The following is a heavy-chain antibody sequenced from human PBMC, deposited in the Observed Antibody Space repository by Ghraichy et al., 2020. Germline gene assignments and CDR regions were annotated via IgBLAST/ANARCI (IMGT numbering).Heavy chain of an antibody. V-gene: IGHV4-30-2*01. CDR2: IYHSGST. Sequence: SETLSLTCAVSGGSISSGGYSWSWIRQPPGKGLEWIGYIYHSGSTYYNPSLKSRVTISVDRSKNQFSLKLSSVTAADTAVYYCASRGGRSGWFDPWGQGTLVTVSS. D-gene: IGHD2-15*01. J-gene: IGHJ5*02. CDR1: GGSISSGGYS. CDR3: ASRGGRSGWFDP.